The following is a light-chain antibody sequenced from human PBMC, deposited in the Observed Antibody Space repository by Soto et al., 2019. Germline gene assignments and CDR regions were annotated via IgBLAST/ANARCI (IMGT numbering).Light chain of an antibody. CDR2: AAS. J-gene: IGKJ1*01. Sequence: DIQMTQSPASLSASVGHRVTITCRASQSIDNYLSWYQQIPGKAPKLLIYAASNLQRGVTSRFSGSGSGTEFTLTIRNLQPDDFAVYYCQKCFSLPPTFGHGTKVDIK. V-gene: IGKV1-39*01. CDR1: QSIDNY. CDR3: QKCFSLPPT.